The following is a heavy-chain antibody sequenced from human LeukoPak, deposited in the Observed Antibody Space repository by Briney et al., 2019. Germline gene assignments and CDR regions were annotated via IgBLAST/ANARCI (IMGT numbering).Heavy chain of an antibody. CDR1: GFPFSSYG. V-gene: IGHV3-15*07. D-gene: IGHD3-22*01. CDR2: IRSNSDGGTI. J-gene: IGHJ5*02. Sequence: GGSLRLSCVASGFPFSSYGMHWVRQAPGKGLEWVGRIRSNSDGGTIDYAAPVKGRFALSRDDSKNTLYLQMNSLQTEDTAVYYCATDFYDTTWGQGTLVTVSS. CDR3: ATDFYDTT.